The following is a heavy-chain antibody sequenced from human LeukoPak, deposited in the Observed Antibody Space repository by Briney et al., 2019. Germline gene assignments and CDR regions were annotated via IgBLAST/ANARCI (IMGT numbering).Heavy chain of an antibody. V-gene: IGHV4-61*01. CDR1: GGSVSSDSYY. Sequence: SETLSLTCTVSGGSVSSDSYYWSWIRQPPEKGLEWIGYIYYSGSTNYNPSLKSRVTISVDTSKNQFSLKLSSVTAADTAVYYCARDGGAYYDFWSGYYAPSYFDYWGQGTLVTVSS. CDR2: IYYSGST. D-gene: IGHD3-3*01. CDR3: ARDGGAYYDFWSGYYAPSYFDY. J-gene: IGHJ4*02.